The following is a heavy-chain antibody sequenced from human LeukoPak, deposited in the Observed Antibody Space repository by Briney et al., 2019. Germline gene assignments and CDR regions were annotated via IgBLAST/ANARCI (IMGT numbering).Heavy chain of an antibody. CDR2: IYYSGST. J-gene: IGHJ4*02. CDR3: SRVGGSYEILTYDY. Sequence: SETLSLTCTVSGGSISSYYWSWIRQPPGKGLEWIGYIYYSGSTNYNPSLKSRVTISVDTSKNQFSLKLSSVTAADTAVYYFSRVGGSYEILTYDYWGQGTLVTVSS. D-gene: IGHD3-9*01. V-gene: IGHV4-59*01. CDR1: GGSISSYY.